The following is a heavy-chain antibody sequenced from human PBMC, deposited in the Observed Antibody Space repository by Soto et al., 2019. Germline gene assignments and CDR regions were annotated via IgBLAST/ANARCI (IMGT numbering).Heavy chain of an antibody. V-gene: IGHV3-33*01. CDR1: GFTFSSYG. CDR3: ARDPDSSGYYQRGAFDI. D-gene: IGHD3-22*01. CDR2: IWYDGSNK. J-gene: IGHJ3*02. Sequence: QVQLVESGGGVVQPGRSLRLSCAASGFTFSSYGMHWVRQAPGTGLEWLAVIWYDGSNKYYADSVKGRFTISRDNSKNTLYLQMNGLRAEDTAVYYCARDPDSSGYYQRGAFDIWGKGTMVTVSS.